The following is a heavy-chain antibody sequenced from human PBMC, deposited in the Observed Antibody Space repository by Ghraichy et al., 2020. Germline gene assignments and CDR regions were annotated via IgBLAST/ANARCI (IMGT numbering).Heavy chain of an antibody. CDR2: ITTKSGNT. V-gene: IGHV1-18*01. CDR1: GYTFINYG. J-gene: IGHJ5*02. Sequence: ASVKVSCKASGYTFINYGITWVRQAPGQGLEWLGWITTKSGNTQYEWKFQDRVTMTTDTSTSTAYMELRSLRSDDTAVYYCARGINYFDPWGQGTLVTVSS. CDR3: ARGINYFDP. D-gene: IGHD5-24*01.